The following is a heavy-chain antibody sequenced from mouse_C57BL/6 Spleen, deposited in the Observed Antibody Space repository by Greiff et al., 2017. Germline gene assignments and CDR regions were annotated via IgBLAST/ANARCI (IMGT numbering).Heavy chain of an antibody. V-gene: IGHV2-2*01. J-gene: IGHJ4*01. D-gene: IGHD1-1*01. CDR3: ARKVSYDYAMDY. CDR2: IWRGGST. CDR1: GFSLTSYG. Sequence: VQLQQSGPGLVQPSQSLSITCTVSGFSLTSYGVHWVRQSPGKGLEWLGVIWRGGSTDYNAAFISRLSISKDNSKSQVFFKMNSLQADDTAIYYCARKVSYDYAMDYWGQGTSVTVSS.